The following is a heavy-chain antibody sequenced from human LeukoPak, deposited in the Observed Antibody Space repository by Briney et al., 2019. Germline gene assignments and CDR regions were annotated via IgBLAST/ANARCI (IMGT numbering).Heavy chain of an antibody. V-gene: IGHV4-34*01. D-gene: IGHD6-13*01. CDR3: ARDSGPSPAAGTDVED. Sequence: SETLSLTCAVYGGSFSGYYWSWIRQPPGKGLDWIGEINHSGSTNYNPSLKSRVTISVDTSKNQFSLKLSSVTAADTAVYYCARDSGPSPAAGTDVEDWGQGTLVTVSS. CDR1: GGSFSGYY. J-gene: IGHJ4*02. CDR2: INHSGST.